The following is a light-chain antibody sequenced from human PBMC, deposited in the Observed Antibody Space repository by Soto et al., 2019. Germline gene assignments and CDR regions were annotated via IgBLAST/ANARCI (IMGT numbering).Light chain of an antibody. Sequence: DIVLTQSPGTLSLSPGERATLSCRASQSISSSYLAWYQQKPGQAPRLLIHGVSTRATGIPDRFSGSGSGTDFTLTISRLEPEEFAVYYCQQYVTSPYIVGQGTKLEIK. V-gene: IGKV3-20*01. CDR2: GVS. CDR1: QSISSSY. J-gene: IGKJ2*01. CDR3: QQYVTSPYI.